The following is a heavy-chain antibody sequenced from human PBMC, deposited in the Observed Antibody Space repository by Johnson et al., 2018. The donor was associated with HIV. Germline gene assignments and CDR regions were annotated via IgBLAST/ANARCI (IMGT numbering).Heavy chain of an antibody. D-gene: IGHD2-2*01. Sequence: MLLVESGGGLVQPGGSLRLSCAASRFTFSSYWMTWVRQAPGKGLEWVANIKQDGSEKHYVDSVKGRFSISRDNAKNSLYLQINSLRAEDTAVYYCAREGGAAAPDAFDIWGQGTMVTVSS. CDR1: RFTFSSYW. J-gene: IGHJ3*02. CDR2: IKQDGSEK. CDR3: AREGGAAAPDAFDI. V-gene: IGHV3-7*01.